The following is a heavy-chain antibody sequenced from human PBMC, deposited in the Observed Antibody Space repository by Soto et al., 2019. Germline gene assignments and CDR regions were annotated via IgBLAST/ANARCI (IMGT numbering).Heavy chain of an antibody. V-gene: IGHV4-61*01. CDR2: IYYSGST. J-gene: IGHJ6*02. Sequence: SETLSLTCTVSGGSVSSGSYYWSWIRQPPGKGLEWIGYIYYSGSTNYNLSLKSRVTISVDTSKNQFSLKLSSVTAADTAVYYCARNSKGKYYYGMDVWGQGTTVTVSS. D-gene: IGHD3-22*01. CDR1: GGSVSSGSYY. CDR3: ARNSKGKYYYGMDV.